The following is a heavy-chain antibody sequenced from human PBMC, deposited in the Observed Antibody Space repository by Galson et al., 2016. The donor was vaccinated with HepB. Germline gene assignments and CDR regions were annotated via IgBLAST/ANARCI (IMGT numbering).Heavy chain of an antibody. Sequence: SLRLSCAASGFTFSSYAMSWVRQAPGKGLEWVSGISGSASSIYYADSVKGRFTISRDNSKNTLYLQLTSLRAEDTALYYCAKEDYYEGTEVWGKGTTVTVSS. CDR3: AKEDYYEGTEV. J-gene: IGHJ6*04. D-gene: IGHD3-22*01. V-gene: IGHV3-23*01. CDR1: GFTFSSYA. CDR2: ISGSASSI.